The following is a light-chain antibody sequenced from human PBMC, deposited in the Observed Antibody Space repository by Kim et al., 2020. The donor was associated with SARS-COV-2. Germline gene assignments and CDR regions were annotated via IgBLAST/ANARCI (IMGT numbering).Light chain of an antibody. CDR1: TSNIENNY. CDR3: GTWDTSLTAVV. J-gene: IGLJ2*01. V-gene: IGLV1-51*01. CDR2: DNN. Sequence: GQKVTISCSGSTSNIENNYVSWYQQLPGTAPKLLVYDNNKRPSEIPERFSGSKSGTSASLGITGLQTGDEANYYCGTWDTSLTAVVFGGGTQLTVL.